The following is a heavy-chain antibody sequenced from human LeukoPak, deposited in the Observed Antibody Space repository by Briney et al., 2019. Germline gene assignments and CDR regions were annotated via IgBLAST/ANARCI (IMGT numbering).Heavy chain of an antibody. CDR1: GFTVSSNY. CDR3: ATGLGYCSSTSCYSLYDYYGMDV. CDR2: IYSGGST. J-gene: IGHJ6*02. Sequence: GGSLRLSCAASGFTVSSNYMSWVRQAPGKGLEWVSVIYSGGSTYYADSVKGRFTISRDNSKNTLYLQMNSLRAEDTAVYYCATGLGYCSSTSCYSLYDYYGMDVWGQGTTVTVSS. D-gene: IGHD2-2*02. V-gene: IGHV3-66*01.